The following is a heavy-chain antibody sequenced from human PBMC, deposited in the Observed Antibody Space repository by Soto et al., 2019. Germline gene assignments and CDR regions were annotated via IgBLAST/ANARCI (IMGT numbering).Heavy chain of an antibody. J-gene: IGHJ6*02. CDR3: ASFGTYYYYYGMDV. D-gene: IGHD3-10*01. V-gene: IGHV4-39*01. CDR1: GGXISSSSYY. Sequence: PSETLSLTCTVSGGXISSSSYYWGWIRQPPGKGLEWIGSIYYSGSTYYNPSLKSRVTISVDTSKNQFSLKLSSVTAADTAVYYCASFGTYYYYYGMDVWGQGTTVTVSS. CDR2: IYYSGST.